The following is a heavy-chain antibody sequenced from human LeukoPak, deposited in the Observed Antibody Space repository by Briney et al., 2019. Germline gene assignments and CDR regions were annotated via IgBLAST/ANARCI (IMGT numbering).Heavy chain of an antibody. CDR2: ISGGSSIM. J-gene: IGHJ3*01. Sequence: PGGSLRLSCAASGFTFSSYSMNWVRQAPGKGLEWVSYISGGSSIMYYADSVKGRFTISRDNAKNSLYLQINSLRDADTAVYYCARGPDGSGTNAFDVWGQGTMVTVSS. D-gene: IGHD3-10*01. V-gene: IGHV3-48*02. CDR3: ARGPDGSGTNAFDV. CDR1: GFTFSSYS.